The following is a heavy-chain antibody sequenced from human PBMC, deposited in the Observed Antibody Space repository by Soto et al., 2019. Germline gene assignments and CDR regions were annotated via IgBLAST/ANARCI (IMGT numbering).Heavy chain of an antibody. J-gene: IGHJ4*02. Sequence: LRLSCAASGFPFSSYSMNWVRQAPGKGLEWVSSISSSSSYIYYADSVKGRFTISRDNAKNSLYLQMNSLRAEDTAVYYCARDFASSGYYPGDYWGQGTLVTVSS. CDR2: ISSSSSYI. D-gene: IGHD3-22*01. CDR3: ARDFASSGYYPGDY. V-gene: IGHV3-21*04. CDR1: GFPFSSYS.